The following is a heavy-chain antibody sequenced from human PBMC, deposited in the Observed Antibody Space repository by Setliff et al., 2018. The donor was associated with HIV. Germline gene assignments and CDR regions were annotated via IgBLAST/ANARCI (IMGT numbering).Heavy chain of an antibody. Sequence: VASVKVSCKASGYIFTDYYFHWVRQAPGQGLEWMGWISAYNGNTNYAQKLQGRVTMTTDTSTSTAYMELRSLRSDDTALYYCAKGAVWGGHYFDYWGQGTLVTVSS. J-gene: IGHJ4*02. CDR3: AKGAVWGGHYFDY. V-gene: IGHV1-18*04. D-gene: IGHD3-16*01. CDR1: GYIFTDYY. CDR2: ISAYNGNT.